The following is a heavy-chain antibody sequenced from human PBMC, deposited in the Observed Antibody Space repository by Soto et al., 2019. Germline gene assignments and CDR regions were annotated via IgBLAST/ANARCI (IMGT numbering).Heavy chain of an antibody. V-gene: IGHV4-61*08. CDR2: IYYSGST. Sequence: QVQLQESGPGLVKPSETLSLTCTVSVSGGSVSTGVHYWSWIRQPPGKGLEWIGCIYYSGSTNYNPSLKSRVTISVDTSKNQSSLKLTSVTAADTAVYYCARGYYTSWYWFDRWGRGTLVTVSS. J-gene: IGHJ2*01. D-gene: IGHD6-13*01. CDR3: ARGYYTSWYWFDR. CDR1: GGSVSTGVHY.